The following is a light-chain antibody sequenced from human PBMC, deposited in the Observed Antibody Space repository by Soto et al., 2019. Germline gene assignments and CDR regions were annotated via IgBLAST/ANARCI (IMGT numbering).Light chain of an antibody. CDR2: EVS. V-gene: IGLV2-14*01. Sequence: QSALTQPASVSGSPGQSITISCTGTSSDVGGYEFVSWYQQHPGKAPKLTIYEVSNRPSGVSSRFSGSKSGNTASLTISGLQAEDEADYYCGSYTGSIYVFGTGTKLTVL. CDR3: GSYTGSIYV. J-gene: IGLJ1*01. CDR1: SSDVGGYEF.